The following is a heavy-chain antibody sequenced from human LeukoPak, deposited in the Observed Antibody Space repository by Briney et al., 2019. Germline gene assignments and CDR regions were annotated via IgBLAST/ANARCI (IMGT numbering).Heavy chain of an antibody. D-gene: IGHD2-21*02. CDR2: IHPGDSDN. V-gene: IGHV5-51*01. CDR1: GYSFTTYW. Sequence: GESLKISCKASGYSFTTYWIGWVRQMPGKGLEWMGIIHPGDSDNKYSPSFEGQVTISADKSIGTAYLQWSSLKASDTAVYYCARTYCGGDCYYSYFDYWGQGTLVTVSP. J-gene: IGHJ4*02. CDR3: ARTYCGGDCYYSYFDY.